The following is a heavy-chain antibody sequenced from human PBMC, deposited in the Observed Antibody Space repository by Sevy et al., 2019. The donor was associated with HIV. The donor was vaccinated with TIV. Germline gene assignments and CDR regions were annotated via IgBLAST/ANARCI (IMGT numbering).Heavy chain of an antibody. V-gene: IGHV3-23*01. J-gene: IGHJ4*02. D-gene: IGHD3-22*01. CDR3: AKEDSGGYLY. CDR1: GSTFISYV. Sequence: GGSLRLSCAASGSTFISYVMTWVRQAPGKGVEWVSTISASGGSTYYADSVKGRFIISRDNSKNTVDLQMNSLGAGDTAVYYCAKEDSGGYLYWGQGTLVTVSS. CDR2: ISASGGST.